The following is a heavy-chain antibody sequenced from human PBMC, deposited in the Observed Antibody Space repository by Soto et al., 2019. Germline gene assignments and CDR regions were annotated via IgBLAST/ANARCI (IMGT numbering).Heavy chain of an antibody. CDR2: IYHSGST. CDR3: AVGTGSYYGYYYYYGMDV. CDR1: GCSISSSNW. J-gene: IGHJ6*02. V-gene: IGHV4-4*02. D-gene: IGHD3-10*01. Sequence: SETLSLTCAVSGCSISSSNWWSWGRQPPGKGLEWIGEIYHSGSTNYNPSLKSRVTISVDKSKNQFSLKLSSVTAADTAVYYCAVGTGSYYGYYYYYGMDVWGQGTTVT.